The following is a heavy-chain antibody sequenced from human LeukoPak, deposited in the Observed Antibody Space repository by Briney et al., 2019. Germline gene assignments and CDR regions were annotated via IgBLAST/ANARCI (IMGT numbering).Heavy chain of an antibody. CDR2: INYSGNT. J-gene: IGHJ4*02. CDR1: GGSIRTYY. Sequence: SETLSLTCTVSGGSIRTYYWSWLRQPPGKGLEWIGYINYSGNTKYNSSLKSRVTILVDTSKNQFSLKLSSVTAADAALYYCARHGSQGGATHFDSWGQGTLVTVSS. V-gene: IGHV4-59*08. CDR3: ARHGSQGGATHFDS. D-gene: IGHD1-26*01.